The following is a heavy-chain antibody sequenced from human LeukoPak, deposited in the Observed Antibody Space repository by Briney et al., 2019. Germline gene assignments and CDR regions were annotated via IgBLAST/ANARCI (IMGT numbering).Heavy chain of an antibody. Sequence: GGSLRLSCAASGFTFSSYWMSWVRQAPGKGLEWVSGINWNGGSTGYADSVKGRFTISRDNAKNSLYLQMNSLRAEDTAVYYCARIESGPKYYYYYYYMDVWGKGTTVTISS. D-gene: IGHD1-26*01. CDR1: GFTFSSYW. CDR3: ARIESGPKYYYYYYYMDV. CDR2: INWNGGST. V-gene: IGHV3-20*04. J-gene: IGHJ6*03.